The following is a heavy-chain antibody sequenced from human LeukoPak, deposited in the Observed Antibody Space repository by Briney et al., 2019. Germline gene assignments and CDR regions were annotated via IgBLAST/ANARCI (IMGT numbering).Heavy chain of an antibody. Sequence: SETLSLTCTVSGGSISSYYWSWIRQPPGKGLEWIGYIYYSGSTNYNPSLKSRVTISVDTSKNQFSLKLSSVTAADTAVYYCARWAYYDFWSGYHVRGYFDYWGQGTLVTVSS. CDR1: GGSISSYY. V-gene: IGHV4-59*01. D-gene: IGHD3-3*01. CDR3: ARWAYYDFWSGYHVRGYFDY. J-gene: IGHJ4*02. CDR2: IYYSGST.